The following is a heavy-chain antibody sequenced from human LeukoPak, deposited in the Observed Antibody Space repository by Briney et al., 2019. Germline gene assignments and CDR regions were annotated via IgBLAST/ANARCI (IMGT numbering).Heavy chain of an antibody. V-gene: IGHV4-59*01. CDR3: ARGQNAWFDP. J-gene: IGHJ5*02. Sequence: SETLSLTCTVSGGSISSYYWSWIRQPPGKGLEWIGYIFYSGSTNYNPSLKSRVTISIDTSKNQFSLKLTSVTAADTAVYYCARGQNAWFDPWGQGTLVTVST. CDR1: GGSISSYY. CDR2: IFYSGST.